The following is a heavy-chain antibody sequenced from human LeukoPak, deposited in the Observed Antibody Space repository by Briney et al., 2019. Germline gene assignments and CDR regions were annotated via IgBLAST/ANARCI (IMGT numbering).Heavy chain of an antibody. CDR2: IYYSGST. CDR1: GGSFSSYY. V-gene: IGHV4-59*08. J-gene: IGHJ6*02. CDR3: ARINPAGFGYYYGMDV. Sequence: PSETLSLTCAVYGGSFSSYYWSWIRQPPGKGLEWIGYIYYSGSTNYNPSLKSRVTISVDTSKNQFSLKLSSVTAADTAVYYCARINPAGFGYYYGMDVWGQGTTVTVSS. D-gene: IGHD3-3*01.